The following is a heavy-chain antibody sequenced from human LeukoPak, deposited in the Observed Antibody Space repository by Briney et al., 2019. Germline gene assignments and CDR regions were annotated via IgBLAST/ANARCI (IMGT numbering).Heavy chain of an antibody. CDR3: ARDKVSDMSSTNRFSDY. V-gene: IGHV3-30*04. CDR1: GFTFRGYA. J-gene: IGHJ4*02. CDR2: ISSDGTNK. D-gene: IGHD3-3*01. Sequence: PGGSLRLSRAASGFTFRGYAMHLVRQAPGPELECVWDISSDGTNKHYADSVTGRFTISRDNSQYTLFLQMNSLRAEDRGVYYCARDKVSDMSSTNRFSDYSGQPTLVTVTA.